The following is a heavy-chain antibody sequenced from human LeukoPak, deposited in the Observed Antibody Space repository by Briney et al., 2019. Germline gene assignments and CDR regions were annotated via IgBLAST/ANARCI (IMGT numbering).Heavy chain of an antibody. J-gene: IGHJ3*02. CDR2: IKLDGIEK. Sequence: PGGSLRLSCAASGFTFSTYWMIWARQAPGKGLEWVASIKLDGIEKYYVDSVKGRFTISRDNAKNSLYLQMNSLRAEDTAVYYCARAKFDSSRYYYRGFDIWGQGTMVTVSS. CDR3: ARAKFDSSRYYYRGFDI. V-gene: IGHV3-7*04. CDR1: GFTFSTYW. D-gene: IGHD3-22*01.